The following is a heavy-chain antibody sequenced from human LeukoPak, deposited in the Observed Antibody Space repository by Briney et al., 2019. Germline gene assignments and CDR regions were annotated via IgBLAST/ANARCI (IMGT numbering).Heavy chain of an antibody. V-gene: IGHV4-59*01. Sequence: SETLSLTCTVSGGSISSYYWSWIRQPPGKGLEWIGYIYYSGSTNYNPSLKSRVTISVDTSKNQFSLKLSSVTAADTAVYYCARDREGYGDYFDYWGQGTLVTVSS. D-gene: IGHD4-17*01. J-gene: IGHJ4*02. CDR3: ARDREGYGDYFDY. CDR2: IYYSGST. CDR1: GGSISSYY.